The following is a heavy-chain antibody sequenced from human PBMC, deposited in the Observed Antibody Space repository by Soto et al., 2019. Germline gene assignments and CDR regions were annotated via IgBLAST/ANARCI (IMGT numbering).Heavy chain of an antibody. J-gene: IGHJ4*02. CDR3: ARDLRPPGIAVAGFDY. CDR1: GFTFSSYA. Sequence: GGSLRLSCAASGFTFSSYAMHWVRQAPGKGLEWVAVISYDGSNKYYADSVKGRFTISRDNSKNTLYLQMNSLRAEDTAVYYCARDLRPPGIAVAGFDYWGQGTLVTVSS. V-gene: IGHV3-30-3*01. CDR2: ISYDGSNK. D-gene: IGHD6-19*01.